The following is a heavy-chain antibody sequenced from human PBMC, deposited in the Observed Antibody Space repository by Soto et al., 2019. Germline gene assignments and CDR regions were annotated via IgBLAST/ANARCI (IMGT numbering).Heavy chain of an antibody. Sequence: QVQLVESGGGVVQPGRSLRLSCAASGFTFSSYGMHWVRQAPGKGLEWVAVISYDGSNKYYADSVKGRFTISRDNSQNTLYLQMNSLRAEDTAVYYCAKCTHVDIVATIPGHAFDIWGQGTMVTVSS. CDR1: GFTFSSYG. J-gene: IGHJ3*02. CDR2: ISYDGSNK. CDR3: AKCTHVDIVATIPGHAFDI. D-gene: IGHD5-12*01. V-gene: IGHV3-30*18.